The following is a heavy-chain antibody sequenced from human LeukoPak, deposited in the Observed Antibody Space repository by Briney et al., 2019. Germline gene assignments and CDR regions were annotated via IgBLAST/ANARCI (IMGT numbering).Heavy chain of an antibody. D-gene: IGHD1-26*01. Sequence: GASVKVSCRASGYTFTDYYMHWVRQAPGQGLEWMGWINPYSGDTNYPQRFRGRVTMTRDTSMTTAYMELSRLKSDDTAIFYCARDSGGTYSHFDSWGQGTLVTVSS. CDR2: INPYSGDT. CDR3: ARDSGGTYSHFDS. V-gene: IGHV1-2*02. CDR1: GYTFTDYY. J-gene: IGHJ4*02.